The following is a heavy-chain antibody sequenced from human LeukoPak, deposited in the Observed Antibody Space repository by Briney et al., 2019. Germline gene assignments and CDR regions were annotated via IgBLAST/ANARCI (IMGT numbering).Heavy chain of an antibody. D-gene: IGHD2-15*01. V-gene: IGHV3-23*01. CDR1: GFTFSIYA. CDR2: ISGSGGST. J-gene: IGHJ3*02. CDR3: AKGWCSGGSCYSWGDAFDI. Sequence: PGGSLRLSCAAPGFTFSIYAMSSVRQAPGKGPGWVSAISGSGGSTYYADSVKGRFTISRDNSKNTLYLQMNSLRAEDTAVYYCAKGWCSGGSCYSWGDAFDIWGQGTMVTVSS.